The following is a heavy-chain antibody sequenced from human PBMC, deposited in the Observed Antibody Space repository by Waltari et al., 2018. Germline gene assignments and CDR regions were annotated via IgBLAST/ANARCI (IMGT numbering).Heavy chain of an antibody. Sequence: QVQLQESGLGLVKPSETLSLTCAVSGGSFSGYSWGWIRQPPGKGLEWIGYISGSSGSTDYNPSLTSRVTISRDTSKNQFSLKLSSVTAADTAVYYCARGSSWSSVASDYWGQGVLVTVSS. J-gene: IGHJ4*02. V-gene: IGHV4-59*12. D-gene: IGHD6-13*01. CDR3: ARGSSWSSVASDY. CDR1: GGSFSGYS. CDR2: ISGSSGST.